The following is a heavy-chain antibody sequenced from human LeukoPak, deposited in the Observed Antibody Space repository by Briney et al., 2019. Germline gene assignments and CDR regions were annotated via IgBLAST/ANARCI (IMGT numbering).Heavy chain of an antibody. D-gene: IGHD6-6*01. V-gene: IGHV3-23*01. Sequence: GGSLRLSCAASGFTFSSYAMSWVRQAPGKGLEWVSAISGSGGSTYYADFVKGRFTISRDNSKNTLYLQMNSLRAEDTTVYYCAKDGYSSSSEYYYYMDVWGKGTTVTVSS. CDR3: AKDGYSSSSEYYYYMDV. CDR2: ISGSGGST. CDR1: GFTFSSYA. J-gene: IGHJ6*03.